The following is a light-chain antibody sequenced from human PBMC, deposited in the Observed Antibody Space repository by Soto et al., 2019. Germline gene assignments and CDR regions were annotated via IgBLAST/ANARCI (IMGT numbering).Light chain of an antibody. V-gene: IGKV1-5*03. CDR1: QSVSSW. J-gene: IGKJ4*02. CDR3: QQFSSYSLA. CDR2: RAS. Sequence: DIQMTQSPATLSVSPGDRATLTCRASQSVSSWLAWYQQKPGKAPKLLIYRASTLDSGVPSRFSGSGSGTEFTFTISSLQSDDFAVYYCQQFSSYSLAFGGGTKVDIK.